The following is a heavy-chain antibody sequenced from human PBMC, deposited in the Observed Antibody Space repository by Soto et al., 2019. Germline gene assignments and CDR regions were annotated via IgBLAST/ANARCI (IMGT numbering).Heavy chain of an antibody. CDR2: INAGNGNT. D-gene: IGHD3-10*01. CDR1: GYTFTSYA. Sequence: ASVQVSCTASGYTFTSYAMHWVRQAPGQRLEWMGWINAGNGNTKYSQKFQGRVTITRDTSASTAYMELSSLRSEDTAVYYCVRDVDGSGRYYTDHWGPGTQVTVAS. V-gene: IGHV1-3*01. CDR3: VRDVDGSGRYYTDH. J-gene: IGHJ4*02.